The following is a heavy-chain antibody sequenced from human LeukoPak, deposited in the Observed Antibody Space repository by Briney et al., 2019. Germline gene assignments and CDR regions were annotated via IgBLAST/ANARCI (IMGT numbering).Heavy chain of an antibody. D-gene: IGHD3-3*01. J-gene: IGHJ3*02. CDR2: IDSDGSST. CDR3: ARGFTIFGVVNDAFDI. CDR1: GFTFSDYW. Sequence: PGGSLRLSCAASGFTFSDYWMHWVRQAPGKGLVWVSRIDSDGSSTSNADSVKGRFTISRDNAKNTVYLQVNSLRAEDTAVYYRARGFTIFGVVNDAFDIWGQGTMVTVSS. V-gene: IGHV3-74*01.